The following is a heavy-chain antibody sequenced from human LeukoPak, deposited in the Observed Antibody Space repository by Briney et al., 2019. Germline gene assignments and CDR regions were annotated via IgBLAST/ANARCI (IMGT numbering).Heavy chain of an antibody. CDR1: GGTFSSYA. Sequence: RGASVTVSCKASGGTFSSYAISWVRQAPGQGLEWMGGIIPIFGTANYAQKFQGRVTITADESTSTAYMELSSLRSEDTAVYYCARDVSTMVRGVIIPWFDPWGQGTLVTVSS. V-gene: IGHV1-69*01. D-gene: IGHD3-10*01. CDR2: IIPIFGTA. CDR3: ARDVSTMVRGVIIPWFDP. J-gene: IGHJ5*02.